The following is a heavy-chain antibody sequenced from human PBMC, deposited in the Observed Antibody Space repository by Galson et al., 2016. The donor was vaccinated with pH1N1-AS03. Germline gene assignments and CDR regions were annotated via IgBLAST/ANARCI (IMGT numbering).Heavy chain of an antibody. Sequence: ETLFLTCAVYGGAFSGYLCTWSRQAPGKGLGWTGEMKDSGTTNYNPSLKSRVVISLDTSKRQFSLNLTSLTAADTAVYYCARGSTDYSVSSGHYWRLGASMDYWGQGILVTVSS. CDR1: GGAFSGYL. CDR2: MKDSGTT. CDR3: ARGSTDYSVSSGHYWRLGASMDY. V-gene: IGHV4-34*01. J-gene: IGHJ4*02. D-gene: IGHD3-22*01.